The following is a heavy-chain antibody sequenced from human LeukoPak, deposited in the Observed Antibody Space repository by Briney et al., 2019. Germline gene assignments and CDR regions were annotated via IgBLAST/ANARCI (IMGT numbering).Heavy chain of an antibody. Sequence: PSETLSLTCAGYGGSFSGYYWSWIRQPPGKRLEWIGSIYYSGSTYYNPSLKSRLTISVDSPRNQFSLRLTSLTAADTAVYYCARLVTVTTGDYFDYWGQGNPVTVSS. D-gene: IGHD4-17*01. CDR3: ARLVTVTTGDYFDY. CDR1: GGSFSGYY. J-gene: IGHJ4*02. CDR2: IYYSGST. V-gene: IGHV4-34*01.